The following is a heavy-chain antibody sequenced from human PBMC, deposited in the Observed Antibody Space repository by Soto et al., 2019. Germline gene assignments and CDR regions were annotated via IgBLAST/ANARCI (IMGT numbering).Heavy chain of an antibody. D-gene: IGHD6-6*01. CDR1: GFTFDDCA. Sequence: GGSLRLSCAASGFTFDDCAMHWVRQAPGKGLEWVSLISWDGGSTYYADSVKGRFTISRDNSKNSLYLQMNSLRAEDTALYYCAKDITPPSIACPGPIHXWGQVTTVTVSX. CDR3: AKDITPPSIACPGPIHX. CDR2: ISWDGGST. V-gene: IGHV3-43D*04. J-gene: IGHJ4*02.